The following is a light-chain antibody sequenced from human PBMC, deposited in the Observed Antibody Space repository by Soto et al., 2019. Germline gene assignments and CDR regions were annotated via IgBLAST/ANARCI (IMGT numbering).Light chain of an antibody. J-gene: IGKJ5*01. Sequence: EIVMPQSPATLSVSPGERPNLSCRASQTVSSTYLAWCQQKPGQAPRLLIYGASTRATGIPDRSSGTGSGTDFTLTISRLEPEDFAVYYCQHFGDSPVTFGQGTRLEIK. CDR2: GAS. V-gene: IGKV3-20*01. CDR1: QTVSSTY. CDR3: QHFGDSPVT.